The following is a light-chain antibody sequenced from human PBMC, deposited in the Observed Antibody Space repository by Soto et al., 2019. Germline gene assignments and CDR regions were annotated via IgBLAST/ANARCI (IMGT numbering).Light chain of an antibody. CDR2: DVS. CDR3: SAYTSSSTYV. CDR1: SSDVGGSNG. V-gene: IGLV2-18*02. Sequence: QSVLTQPPSVSGSPGQSVAISCTGTSSDVGGSNGVSWYQQPPGTAPKLIIYDVSNRPSGVPDRFSGSKSGNTASLTISGLQAEDEGDYYCSAYTSSSTYVLGTGTKVTVL. J-gene: IGLJ1*01.